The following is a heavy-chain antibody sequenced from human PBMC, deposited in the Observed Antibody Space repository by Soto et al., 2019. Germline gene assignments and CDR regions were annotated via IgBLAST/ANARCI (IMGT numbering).Heavy chain of an antibody. J-gene: IGHJ3*02. D-gene: IGHD6-13*01. CDR1: GFTFSSDA. Sequence: EVQLLESGGGLVQPGGSLRLSCAASGFTFSSDAMSWVRQAPGKGLEWVSAISGSGGGTYYADSVMGRFTIASDITKNTVYLQINRLRAEDPALYYCARIPLSSSWYLDAFDIWGQGTMVTVSS. CDR3: ARIPLSSSWYLDAFDI. V-gene: IGHV3-23*01. CDR2: ISGSGGGT.